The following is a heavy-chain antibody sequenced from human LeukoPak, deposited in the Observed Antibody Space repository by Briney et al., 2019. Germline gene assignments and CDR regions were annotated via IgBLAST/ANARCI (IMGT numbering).Heavy chain of an antibody. CDR2: MNPNTGNT. J-gene: IGHJ6*03. Sequence: ASVKVSCKASGYTFTGYYMHWVRQAPGQGLEWMGWMNPNTGNTGYAQKFQGRVTITRNTSISTVYMELSSLRSEDTAVYYCARGVGATISYYHYYIEVWGKGTTVTVSS. CDR3: ARGVGATISYYHYYIEV. D-gene: IGHD1-26*01. V-gene: IGHV1-8*03. CDR1: GYTFTGYY.